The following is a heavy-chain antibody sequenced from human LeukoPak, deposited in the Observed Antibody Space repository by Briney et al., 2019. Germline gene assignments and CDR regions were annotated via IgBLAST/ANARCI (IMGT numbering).Heavy chain of an antibody. Sequence: GSLRLSCAASGFAFNAAWMTWVRQAPGKGLEWIGEISHSGSTNYNPSLKSRVTISVDTSKNQFSLKLSSVTAADTAVYYCARGATKKFDYWGQGTLVTVSS. J-gene: IGHJ4*02. CDR2: ISHSGST. CDR3: ARGATKKFDY. CDR1: GFAFNAAW. V-gene: IGHV4-34*01. D-gene: IGHD1-26*01.